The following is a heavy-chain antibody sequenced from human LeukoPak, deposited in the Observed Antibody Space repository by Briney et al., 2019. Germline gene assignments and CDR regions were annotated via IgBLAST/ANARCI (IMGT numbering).Heavy chain of an antibody. CDR1: GFIFSSYG. Sequence: GGSLRLSCAASGFIFSSYGMHWVRQAPGKGLEWVAFIRYDGSKKYYADSVKGRFTISRDNSKNSLYLQMNSLRAEDTALYYCAKDNRGGQFYFYYMDVWGKGTTVTISS. CDR3: AKDNRGGQFYFYYMDV. J-gene: IGHJ6*03. D-gene: IGHD3-10*01. V-gene: IGHV3-30*02. CDR2: IRYDGSKK.